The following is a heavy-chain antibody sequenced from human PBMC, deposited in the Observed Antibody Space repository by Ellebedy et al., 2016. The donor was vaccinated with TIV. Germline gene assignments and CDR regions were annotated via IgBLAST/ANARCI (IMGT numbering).Heavy chain of an antibody. CDR2: ISANGGTT. V-gene: IGHV3-23*01. Sequence: GESLKIPCAASGFTFSTYPMTWVRQAPGKGLEWVSIISANGGTTYYADSVKGRFTISRDNSKNTLFLQMSSLRAEDTAVYFCARRSTDFAFDSWGQGTLVTVSS. D-gene: IGHD3/OR15-3a*01. J-gene: IGHJ4*02. CDR3: ARRSTDFAFDS. CDR1: GFTFSTYP.